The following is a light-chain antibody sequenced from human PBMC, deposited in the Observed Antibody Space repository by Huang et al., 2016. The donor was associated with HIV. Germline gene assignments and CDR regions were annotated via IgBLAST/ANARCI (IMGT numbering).Light chain of an antibody. J-gene: IGKJ3*01. CDR3: QQYGYSPLFT. CDR1: QIISSAF. Sequence: EALLTQSPDTLSLSTGERATLSCRASQIISSAFVAWYQQKPGQAPRLLIDGASNRATGIPDRVSGSGSVTDFTRIISRLESEDFAVYYCQQYGYSPLFTFGPGTKVDIK. CDR2: GAS. V-gene: IGKV3-20*01.